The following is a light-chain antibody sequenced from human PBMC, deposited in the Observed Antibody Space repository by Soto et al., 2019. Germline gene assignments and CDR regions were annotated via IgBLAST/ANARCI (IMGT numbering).Light chain of an antibody. CDR1: QSVSSSY. CDR2: DAS. J-gene: IGKJ4*01. CDR3: QQRTNWLT. V-gene: IGKV3D-20*02. Sequence: EIVLTHSPGTLSLSPGERATLSCRASQSVSSSYLAWYQQKPGQAPRLLIYDASNRATGIPARFSGSGSGTDFTLTISSLEPEDFAVYYCQQRTNWLTFGGGTKVDIK.